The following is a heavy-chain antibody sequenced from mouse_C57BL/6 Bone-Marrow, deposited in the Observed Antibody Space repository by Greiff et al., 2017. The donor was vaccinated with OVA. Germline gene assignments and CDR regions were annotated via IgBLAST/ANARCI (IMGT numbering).Heavy chain of an antibody. CDR2: ISSGSSTI. Sequence: DVMLVESGGGLVKPGGSLKLSCAASGFTFSDYGMHWVRQAPEKGLEWVAYISSGSSTIYYADTVKGRFTISRDNAKNTLFLQMTSLRSEDTAMYYCARSDPFAYWGQGTLVTVSA. J-gene: IGHJ3*01. CDR1: GFTFSDYG. CDR3: ARSDPFAY. V-gene: IGHV5-17*01.